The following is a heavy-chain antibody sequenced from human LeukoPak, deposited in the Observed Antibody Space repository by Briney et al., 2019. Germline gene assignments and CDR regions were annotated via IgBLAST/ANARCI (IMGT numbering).Heavy chain of an antibody. D-gene: IGHD3-10*01. J-gene: IGHJ4*02. Sequence: PGGSLRLSCAASGFTFSSYAMSWVRQAPGKGLEWVSAITSSAGSTYYADSVKGRFTISRDNSKNTVYLQMNSLRAEDTAVYFCTRRGIGIRGVFIMGFHKAANYFDSWGQGTLVTVPS. CDR2: ITSSAGST. V-gene: IGHV3-23*01. CDR3: TRRGIGIRGVFIMGFHKAANYFDS. CDR1: GFTFSSYA.